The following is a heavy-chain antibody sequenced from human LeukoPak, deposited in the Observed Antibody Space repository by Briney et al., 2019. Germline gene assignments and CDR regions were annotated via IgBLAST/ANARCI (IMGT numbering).Heavy chain of an antibody. J-gene: IGHJ4*02. D-gene: IGHD6-6*01. CDR1: GGSISSYY. Sequence: PSETLPLTCTVSGGSISSYYWSWIRQPPGKGLEWIGYIYYSGSTNYNPSLKSRVTITVDTSKNQFSLKLSSVTAAGTAVYYCARGIAARRIDYWGQGTLVTVSS. V-gene: IGHV4-59*01. CDR3: ARGIAARRIDY. CDR2: IYYSGST.